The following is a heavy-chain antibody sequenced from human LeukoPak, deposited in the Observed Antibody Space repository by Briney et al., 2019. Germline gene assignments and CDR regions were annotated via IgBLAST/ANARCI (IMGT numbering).Heavy chain of an antibody. J-gene: IGHJ4*02. CDR3: ARPGSSGWSPFDY. CDR1: GGSISNSNNY. D-gene: IGHD6-19*01. Sequence: SETLSLTCTVSGGSISNSNNYWGWIRQPPGKGLEWIGSMFYSGNTYYNPSLKSRVTMSVDASKNQFSLKLSSVTAADTAVYYCARPGSSGWSPFDYWGQGTLVTVSS. CDR2: MFYSGNT. V-gene: IGHV4-39*07.